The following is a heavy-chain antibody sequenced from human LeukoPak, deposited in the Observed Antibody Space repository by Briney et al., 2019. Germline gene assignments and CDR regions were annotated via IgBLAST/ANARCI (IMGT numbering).Heavy chain of an antibody. CDR3: AKVIAVAGGGYYFDY. D-gene: IGHD6-19*01. V-gene: IGHV3-9*01. J-gene: IGHJ4*02. CDR1: GFTFDDYA. Sequence: GGSLRLSCAASGFTFDDYAMHWVRQAPGKGLEWVSGISWNSGSIGYADSVKGRFTISRDNAKNSLYLQMNSLRAEDTALYYCAKVIAVAGGGYYFDYWGQGTLVTVSS. CDR2: ISWNSGSI.